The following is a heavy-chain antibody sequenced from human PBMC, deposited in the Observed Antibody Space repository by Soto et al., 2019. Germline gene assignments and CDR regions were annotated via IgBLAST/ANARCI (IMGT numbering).Heavy chain of an antibody. CDR1: GGSISSGGYY. J-gene: IGHJ6*02. V-gene: IGHV4-31*03. D-gene: IGHD2-15*01. Sequence: SETLSLTCTVSGGSISSGGYYWSWIRQHPGKGLEWIGYIYYSGSTYYNPSLKSRVTISVDTSKNQFSLKLSSVTAADTAVYYCARGGTGYCSGGSCCGDYYYGMDVWGQGTTVTVSS. CDR3: ARGGTGYCSGGSCCGDYYYGMDV. CDR2: IYYSGST.